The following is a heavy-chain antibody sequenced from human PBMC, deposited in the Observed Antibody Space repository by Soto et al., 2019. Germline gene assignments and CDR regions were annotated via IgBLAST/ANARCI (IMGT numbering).Heavy chain of an antibody. J-gene: IGHJ1*01. CDR3: AKDRIAGATSEYFQH. CDR2: ISGSGGST. D-gene: IGHD1-26*01. CDR1: GFAFSMYS. Sequence: GSLGLSCSASGFAFSMYSISWVRHPPGKGLEWVSAISGSGGSTYYADSVKGRFTISRDNSKNTLYLQMNSLRAEDTAVYYCAKDRIAGATSEYFQHWGQGTLVTVSS. V-gene: IGHV3-23*01.